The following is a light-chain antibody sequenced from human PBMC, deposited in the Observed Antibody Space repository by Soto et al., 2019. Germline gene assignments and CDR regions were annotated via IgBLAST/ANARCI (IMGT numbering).Light chain of an antibody. CDR2: EGS. J-gene: IGLJ2*01. Sequence: QSALTQPASVSGSPGQSLTISCTGTSSDFGSYNLVSWYHQHPGKAPKLMIYEGSKRPSGGSNRCSGSKSGNTASLTISGLQAEDEADSYGCSYAGSRIFVVFGGGTKRTVL. V-gene: IGLV2-23*03. CDR3: CSYAGSRIFVV. CDR1: SSDFGSYNL.